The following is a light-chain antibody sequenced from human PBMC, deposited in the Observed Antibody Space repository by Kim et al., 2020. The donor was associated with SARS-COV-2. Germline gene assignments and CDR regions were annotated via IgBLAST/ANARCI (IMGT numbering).Light chain of an antibody. V-gene: IGKV1-17*03. CDR1: QAIGNY. Sequence: SASVGDSFTIPCRASQAIGNYLVWFQQKPGKGPKRLIYAASTLESGVPSRFSGSGSGTEFTLTISSLQPEDSATYFCLQHNVYPLTFGGGTKLEI. J-gene: IGKJ4*01. CDR3: LQHNVYPLT. CDR2: AAS.